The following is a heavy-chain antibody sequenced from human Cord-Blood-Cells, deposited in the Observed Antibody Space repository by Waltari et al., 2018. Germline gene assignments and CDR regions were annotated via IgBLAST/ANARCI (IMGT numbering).Heavy chain of an antibody. CDR3: VLGTALDY. Sequence: EVQLVESGGGLVQPGGSLRLSCAASGFTVSRNYMSWVRPAPGKGPGWVSVIYSGGSTYYADSVKGRFTISRHNSKNTLYLQMNSLRAEDTAVYYCVLGTALDYWGQGTLVTVSS. D-gene: IGHD7-27*01. J-gene: IGHJ4*02. CDR1: GFTVSRNY. CDR2: IYSGGST. V-gene: IGHV3-53*04.